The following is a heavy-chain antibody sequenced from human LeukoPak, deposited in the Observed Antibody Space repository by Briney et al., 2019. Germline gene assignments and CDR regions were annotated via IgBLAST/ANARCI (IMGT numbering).Heavy chain of an antibody. CDR2: ISSSSSTI. Sequence: GGSLRLSCAASGFTFSTYGMHWVRQAPGKGLEWVSYISSSSSTIYYADSVKGRFTISRDNAKNSLYLQMNSLRAEDTAVYYCATDRSSIAVRPHWGQGTLVTVSS. CDR1: GFTFSTYG. D-gene: IGHD6-6*01. CDR3: ATDRSSIAVRPH. J-gene: IGHJ4*02. V-gene: IGHV3-48*01.